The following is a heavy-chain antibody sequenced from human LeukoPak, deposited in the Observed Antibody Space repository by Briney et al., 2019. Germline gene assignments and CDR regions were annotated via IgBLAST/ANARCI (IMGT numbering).Heavy chain of an antibody. CDR1: GYSFTSYW. D-gene: IGHD1-1*01. Sequence: GESLKISCKGSGYSFTSYWIGWVRQMPGKGLEWMGIIYTGDSDTRYSPSFQGQVTISADKSISTAYLQWSSLKASDTAMYYCARPKYNWNDEFDYWGQGTLVTVSS. CDR2: IYTGDSDT. CDR3: ARPKYNWNDEFDY. J-gene: IGHJ4*02. V-gene: IGHV5-51*01.